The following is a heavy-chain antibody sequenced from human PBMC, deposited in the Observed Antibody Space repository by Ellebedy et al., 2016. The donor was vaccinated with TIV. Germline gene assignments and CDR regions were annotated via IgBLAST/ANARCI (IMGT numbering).Heavy chain of an antibody. D-gene: IGHD1-26*01. V-gene: IGHV4-59*08. J-gene: IGHJ4*02. CDR2: MYHTGIT. CDR1: GGPITSYF. CDR3: VKWVDS. Sequence: MPSETLSLTCTVSGGPITSYFWSWVRQPPGKALEWIGYMYHTGITSYNPSLKSRVTISVDTSKNQFSLRLTSVTAADTAVYYCVKWVDSWGRGTLVVVSS.